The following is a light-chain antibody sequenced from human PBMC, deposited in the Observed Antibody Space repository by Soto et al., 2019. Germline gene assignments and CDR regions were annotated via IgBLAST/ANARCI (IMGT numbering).Light chain of an antibody. V-gene: IGKV3-20*01. J-gene: IGKJ1*01. Sequence: EIVLTQSPGILSLSPGERATLSCRASQSVSNDFLACYQKKPGQAPRLXIYGASTRATDVPDRFSGSGSGADLTLTISRLETEDFAVYYCQQYGSSPPRTFGQGTKVDIK. CDR2: GAS. CDR1: QSVSNDF. CDR3: QQYGSSPPRT.